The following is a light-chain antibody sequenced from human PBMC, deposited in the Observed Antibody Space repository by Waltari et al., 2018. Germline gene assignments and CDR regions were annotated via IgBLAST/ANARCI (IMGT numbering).Light chain of an antibody. V-gene: IGKV3-11*01. CDR3: QQRTNWRSVS. CDR1: QSVSSY. Sequence: EIVLTQSPATLSLSPGERATLSCRASQSVSSYLAWYQQKPGQAPRLLIDDASNRATGIPARFSGSGAGTDFTLTISSLEPEDFAVYYCQQRTNWRSVSFGGGTKVEIK. J-gene: IGKJ4*01. CDR2: DAS.